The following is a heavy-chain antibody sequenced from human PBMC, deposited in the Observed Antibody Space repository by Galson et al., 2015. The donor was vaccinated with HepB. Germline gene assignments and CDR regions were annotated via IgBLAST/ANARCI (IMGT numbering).Heavy chain of an antibody. CDR3: ARHISSGWPLHAFDI. J-gene: IGHJ3*02. CDR2: ISAYNGNT. CDR1: GYTSTNYA. V-gene: IGHV1-18*04. D-gene: IGHD6-25*01. Sequence: SVKVSCKASGYTSTNYAFSWVRQAPGQGLEWLGWISAYNGNTNYEQKFQGRVTMTTDTSTSTVYMELRSLRSDDTAVYYCARHISSGWPLHAFDIWGQGTMVTVSS.